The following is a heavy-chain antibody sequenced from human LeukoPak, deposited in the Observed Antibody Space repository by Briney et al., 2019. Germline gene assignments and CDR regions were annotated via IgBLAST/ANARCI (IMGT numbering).Heavy chain of an antibody. CDR2: ISGSGGST. Sequence: GGSLRLSCAASGFTFTTYAMSWVRQAPGKGLEWVSAISGSGGSTWYADSVKGRFTTSRDNSKDTLYLQMNSLRAEDTALYYCAKDPSVVAPRYFDYWGQGTLVTVST. J-gene: IGHJ4*02. CDR3: AKDPSVVAPRYFDY. D-gene: IGHD2-21*01. V-gene: IGHV3-23*01. CDR1: GFTFTTYA.